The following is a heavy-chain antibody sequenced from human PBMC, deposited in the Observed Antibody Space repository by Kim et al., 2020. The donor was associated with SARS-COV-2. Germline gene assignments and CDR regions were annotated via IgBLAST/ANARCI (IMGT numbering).Heavy chain of an antibody. CDR3: ARVVEGYYDSSGYYSLGYFDY. D-gene: IGHD3-22*01. CDR2: ISSSSSYI. CDR1: GFTFSSYS. Sequence: GGSLRLSCAASGFTFSSYSMNWVRQAPGKGLEWVSSISSSSSYIYYADSVKGRFTISRDNAKNSLYLQMNSLRAEDTAVYYCARVVEGYYDSSGYYSLGYFDYWGQGTLVTVSS. V-gene: IGHV3-21*01. J-gene: IGHJ4*02.